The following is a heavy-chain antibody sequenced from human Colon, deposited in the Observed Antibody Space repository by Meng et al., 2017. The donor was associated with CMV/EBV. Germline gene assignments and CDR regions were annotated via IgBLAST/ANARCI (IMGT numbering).Heavy chain of an antibody. J-gene: IGHJ4*02. V-gene: IGHV3-53*01. CDR1: GFPVSSKY. CDR3: ARDSPHAWD. D-gene: IGHD3-16*01. CDR2: IYIDDST. Sequence: EVQLVGSGGGLVQPGGSLRLSWAASGFPVSSKYMSWVRQAPGKGLEWVSVIYIDDSTYYADSVEGRFTISRDNSRNTVYLQINSLRAEDTAVYYCARDSPHAWDWGQGTLVTVSS.